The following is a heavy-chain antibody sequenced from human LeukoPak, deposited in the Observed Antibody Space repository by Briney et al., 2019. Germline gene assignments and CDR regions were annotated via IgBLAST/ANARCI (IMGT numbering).Heavy chain of an antibody. V-gene: IGHV4-61*02. CDR3: NMIVGIRGEDY. D-gene: IGHD3-22*01. CDR1: GGSISSGSYY. CDR2: IYTSGST. J-gene: IGHJ4*02. Sequence: KPSETLSLTCTVSGGSISSGSYYWSWIRQPAGKGLEWIGRIYTSGSTNYNPSLKSRVTISVDTSKNQFSLKLSSVTAADTAVYYCNMIVGIRGEDYWGQGTLVTVSS.